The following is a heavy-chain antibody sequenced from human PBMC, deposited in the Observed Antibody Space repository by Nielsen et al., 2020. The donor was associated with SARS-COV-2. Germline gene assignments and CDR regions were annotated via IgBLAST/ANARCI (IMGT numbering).Heavy chain of an antibody. D-gene: IGHD2/OR15-2a*01. CDR2: ISWNSGSI. V-gene: IGHV3-9*01. J-gene: IGHJ6*02. Sequence: GGSLRLSCAASGFTFDDYAMHWVRQAPGKGLEWVSGISWNSGSIGYADSVKGRFTISRDNAKSSLYLQMNSLRAEDSALYYCAKDHEYASGIFYYGMDVWGQGTTVTVSS. CDR3: AKDHEYASGIFYYGMDV. CDR1: GFTFDDYA.